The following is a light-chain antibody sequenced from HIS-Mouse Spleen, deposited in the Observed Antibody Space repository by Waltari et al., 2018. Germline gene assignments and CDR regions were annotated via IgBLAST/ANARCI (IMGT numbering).Light chain of an antibody. CDR3: SSYTSSSTPYV. CDR2: DVS. V-gene: IGLV2-14*03. J-gene: IGLJ1*01. Sequence: QSALTQPASVSGSPGQSITISCPGTSSDVGGSNYASWYQQHPGKAPKLMIYDVSNRPSGVSNRFSGSKSGNTASLTISGLQAEDEADYYCSSYTSSSTPYVFGTGTKVTVL. CDR1: SSDVGGSNY.